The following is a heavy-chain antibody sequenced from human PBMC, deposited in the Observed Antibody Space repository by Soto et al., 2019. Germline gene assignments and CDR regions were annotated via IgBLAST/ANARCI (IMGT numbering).Heavy chain of an antibody. Sequence: QVQLQESGPGLVKPSQTLSLTCTVSGGSISRGAYYWSWIRQHPGKGLEWIGYIYYTGSTYYNPSLKSRVTISVDTSQNQFSLKLSSVTAADTAVYYCARDYGDNSGNWFDPWGQGTLVTVSS. V-gene: IGHV4-31*03. CDR1: GGSISRGAYY. J-gene: IGHJ5*02. CDR2: IYYTGST. D-gene: IGHD4-17*01. CDR3: ARDYGDNSGNWFDP.